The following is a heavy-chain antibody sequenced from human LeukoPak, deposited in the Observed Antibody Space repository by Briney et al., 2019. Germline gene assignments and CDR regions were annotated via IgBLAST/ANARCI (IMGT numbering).Heavy chain of an antibody. D-gene: IGHD3-10*02. CDR3: AELGITMIGGV. V-gene: IGHV3-48*03. CDR2: ISSSGSTI. J-gene: IGHJ6*04. Sequence: GGSLRLSCAASGFTFSSYEMNWVRQVPGKGLEWVSYISSSGSTIYYADSAKGRFTISRDNAKNSLYLQMNSLRAEDPAVYYCAELGITMIGGVWGKGTTVTISS. CDR1: GFTFSSYE.